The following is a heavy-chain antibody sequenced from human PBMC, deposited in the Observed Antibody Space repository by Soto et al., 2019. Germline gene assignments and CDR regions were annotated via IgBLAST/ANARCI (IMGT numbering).Heavy chain of an antibody. CDR1: GGSISRSSYY. V-gene: IGHV4-39*01. CDR3: ARREYGDYGTYFDY. CDR2: IYYSGST. D-gene: IGHD4-17*01. J-gene: IGHJ4*02. Sequence: SETLSLTCTVPGGSISRSSYYWGWIRQPPGKGLEWIGSIYYSGSTYYNPSLKSRVTISVDTSKNQFSLKLSSVTAADTAVYYCARREYGDYGTYFDYWGQGTRVTVSS.